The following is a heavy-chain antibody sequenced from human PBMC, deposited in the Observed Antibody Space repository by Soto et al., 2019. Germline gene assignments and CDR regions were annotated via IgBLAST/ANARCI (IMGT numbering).Heavy chain of an antibody. Sequence: QVLLVQSGAEVKKPGSSVKVSCKASGGAFSRYAISWVRQSPGQGLEWVGGIFPMYGTPVYAQKRQGRDTLTADEATTTAYMELSGLRYDDTAFYYCASDYEYQILDCAALDLWGQGTMVTVSS. CDR1: GGAFSRYA. V-gene: IGHV1-69*01. CDR2: IFPMYGTP. CDR3: ASDYEYQILDCAALDL. D-gene: IGHD5-12*01. J-gene: IGHJ3*01.